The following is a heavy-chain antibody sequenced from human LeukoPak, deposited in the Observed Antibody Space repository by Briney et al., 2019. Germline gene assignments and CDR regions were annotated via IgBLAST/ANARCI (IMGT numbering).Heavy chain of an antibody. V-gene: IGHV4-59*01. CDR1: GGSISSYY. CDR3: ARGKEPLYSSSWYPPFDY. J-gene: IGHJ4*02. D-gene: IGHD6-13*01. CDR2: IYYSGST. Sequence: SETLSHTCTVSGGSISSYYWSWIRQPPGKGLEWIGYIYYSGSTNYNPPLKSRVTISVDTSKNQFSLKLSSVTAADTAVYYCARGKEPLYSSSWYPPFDYWGQGTLVTVSS.